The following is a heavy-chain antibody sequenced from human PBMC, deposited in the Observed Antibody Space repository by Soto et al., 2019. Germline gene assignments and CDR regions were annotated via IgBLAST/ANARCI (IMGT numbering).Heavy chain of an antibody. V-gene: IGHV4-59*08. Sequence: PSETLSLTCTVSGGSISSYFWSWIRQPPGKGLEWIGYIYYSESPNYNPSLKSRVTLSVDTSKNQFSLKLSSVTAADTAVYYCARHQIMVDTVSFDYWSQGTLVTVSS. J-gene: IGHJ4*02. CDR3: ARHQIMVDTVSFDY. CDR1: GGSISSYF. D-gene: IGHD5-18*01. CDR2: IYYSESP.